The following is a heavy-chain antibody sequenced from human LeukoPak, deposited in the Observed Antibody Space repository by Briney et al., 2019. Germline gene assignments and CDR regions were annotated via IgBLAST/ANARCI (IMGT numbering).Heavy chain of an antibody. CDR1: GDSISNYY. Sequence: SDTLSLTCTVSGDSISNYYWSWIRQPPGKGLEWIGYIYYSENPNYNPSLKSRVTISTDTSKSQFSLNLRSVTAEDTGIYYCARGRCCNIGCRPYFDYWGQGTQVTVSS. CDR2: IYYSENP. J-gene: IGHJ4*02. V-gene: IGHV4-59*07. D-gene: IGHD2-8*01. CDR3: ARGRCCNIGCRPYFDY.